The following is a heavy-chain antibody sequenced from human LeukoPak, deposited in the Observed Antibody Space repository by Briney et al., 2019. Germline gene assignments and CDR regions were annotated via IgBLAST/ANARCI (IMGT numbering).Heavy chain of an antibody. CDR3: AKDKSPLYYDYIWGSYRLPFDS. J-gene: IGHJ4*02. V-gene: IGHV3-43*02. CDR1: GFTFSSYE. Sequence: GGSLRLSCAASGFTFSSYEMNWVRQAPGKGLEWVSLISGDGSNTWYADSVKGRFTISRDNTENSLYLHMNSLGTEDTAFYYCAKDKSPLYYDYIWGSYRLPFDSWGQGTLVTVSS. CDR2: ISGDGSNT. D-gene: IGHD3-16*02.